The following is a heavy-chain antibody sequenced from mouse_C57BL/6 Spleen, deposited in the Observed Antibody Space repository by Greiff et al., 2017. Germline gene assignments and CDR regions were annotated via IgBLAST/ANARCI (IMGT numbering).Heavy chain of an antibody. D-gene: IGHD4-1*01. CDR3: ARQAGTFFDY. CDR2: ISSGGSYT. V-gene: IGHV5-6*01. Sequence: EVQVVESGGDLVKPGGSLKLSCAASGFTFSSYGMSWVRQTPDKRLEWVATISSGGSYTYYPDSVKGRFTISRDNAKNTLYLQMSSLKSEDTAMYYCARQAGTFFDYWGQGTTLTVSS. CDR1: GFTFSSYG. J-gene: IGHJ2*01.